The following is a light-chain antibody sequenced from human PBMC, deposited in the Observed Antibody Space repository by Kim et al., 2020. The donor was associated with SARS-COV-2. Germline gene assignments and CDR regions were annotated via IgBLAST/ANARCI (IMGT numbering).Light chain of an antibody. CDR1: QSISSL. CDR2: KAS. V-gene: IGKV1-5*03. J-gene: IGKJ1*01. CDR3: QQYNSSPWT. Sequence: ASVGDRVTITCRASQSISSLLAWDQQKAGKAPNLLIYKASTLESGVPSRFSGSGSGTEFTLTISSMQPDDFATSYCQQYNSSPWTFGQGTKVDIK.